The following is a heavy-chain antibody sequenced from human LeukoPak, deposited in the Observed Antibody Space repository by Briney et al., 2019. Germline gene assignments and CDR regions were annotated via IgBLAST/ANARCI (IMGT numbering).Heavy chain of an antibody. CDR1: GFTFTSHS. Sequence: PGGSLRLSCAASGFTFTSHSMNWVRQAPGKGLEWVSYISSSTSTRYYADSVQGRFTISRDNAKNTLYLQMNSLIDEDTAVYYCARDPSEAVTTLTPWYFDLWGRGTLVTVSS. D-gene: IGHD4-17*01. V-gene: IGHV3-48*02. J-gene: IGHJ2*01. CDR2: ISSSTSTR. CDR3: ARDPSEAVTTLTPWYFDL.